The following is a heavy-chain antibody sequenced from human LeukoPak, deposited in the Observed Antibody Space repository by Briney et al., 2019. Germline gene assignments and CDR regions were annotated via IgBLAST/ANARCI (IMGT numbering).Heavy chain of an antibody. CDR1: GGTFSSYA. V-gene: IGHV1-69*06. J-gene: IGHJ4*02. CDR3: AKSRMGVRGNYFDY. CDR2: IIPIFGTA. D-gene: IGHD3-10*01. Sequence: GASVKVSCKASGGTFSSYAISWVRQAPGQGLEWMGGIIPIFGTANYAQKFQGRVTITADKSTSTAYMELSSLRSEDTAVYYCAKSRMGVRGNYFDYWGQGTLATVS.